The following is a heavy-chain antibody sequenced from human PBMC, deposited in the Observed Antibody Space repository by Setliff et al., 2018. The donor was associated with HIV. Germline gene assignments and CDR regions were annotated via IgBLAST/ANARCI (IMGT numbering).Heavy chain of an antibody. J-gene: IGHJ4*01. D-gene: IGHD2-15*01. Sequence: GGSLRLSCAASGFTFTNYYMSWVRQAPGKGLDWVANIRRDGNEKYYVDSVKGRFTISRDNAKNSLYLQMNSLRAEDTAVYYCARDISLGILYTTPDYWGQGTLVTVSS. V-gene: IGHV3-7*03. CDR2: IRRDGNEK. CDR3: ARDISLGILYTTPDY. CDR1: GFTFTNYY.